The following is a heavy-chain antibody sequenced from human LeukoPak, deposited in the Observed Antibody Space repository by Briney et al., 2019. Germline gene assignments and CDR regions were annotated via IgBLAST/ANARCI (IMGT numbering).Heavy chain of an antibody. D-gene: IGHD5/OR15-5a*01. V-gene: IGHV3-11*01. J-gene: IGHJ3*01. CDR1: GFTFSDYF. CDR2: INSGSSTI. Sequence: GGSLRLPCTASGFTFSDYFMSWIGHAPEKGLEWIAYINSGSSTIYYADSLRGRFIISSDNAKNSLYLPLNSLRADDTAVYYCETDRHISVVRGPAFDFWGQGTMVTVSS. CDR3: ETDRHISVVRGPAFDF.